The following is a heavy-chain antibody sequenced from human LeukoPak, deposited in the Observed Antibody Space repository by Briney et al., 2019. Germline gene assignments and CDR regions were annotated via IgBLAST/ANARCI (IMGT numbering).Heavy chain of an antibody. CDR2: VYTSGST. CDR3: ARGIGYVNFDY. J-gene: IGHJ4*02. Sequence: PETLSLTCTVSGGSINNYYWSWIRQPAGKGLEWIGRVYTSGSTNYNPSLKSRVTMSVDTSKNQISLKLSSVTAADTAVYYCARGIGYVNFDYWGQGTLVTVSS. CDR1: GGSINNYY. V-gene: IGHV4-4*07. D-gene: IGHD5-12*01.